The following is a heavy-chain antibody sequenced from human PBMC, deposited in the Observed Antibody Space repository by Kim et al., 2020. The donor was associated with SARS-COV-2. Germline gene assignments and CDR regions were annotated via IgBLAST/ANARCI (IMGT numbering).Heavy chain of an antibody. J-gene: IGHJ6*02. Sequence: SETLSLTCTVSGDSISSGGYYWSWIRLHPGKGLEWIGYIYYSGSTHYNPSLKSRVTMSVDTSKNQVSLQLSSVTAADTALYYCARGEYQLITPTYYYYYAVDVWGQGTTVTVSS. V-gene: IGHV4-31*03. CDR2: IYYSGST. CDR3: ARGEYQLITPTYYYYYAVDV. CDR1: GDSISSGGYY. D-gene: IGHD2-2*01.